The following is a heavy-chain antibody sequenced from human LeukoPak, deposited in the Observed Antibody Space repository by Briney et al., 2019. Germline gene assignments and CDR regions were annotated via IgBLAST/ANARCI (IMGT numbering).Heavy chain of an antibody. Sequence: GGSLRLSCAASGFTFSHYAMTWVRQGPGQGLEWVSTVSESGDSIHYADSVKGRFTISRDNAKNSLYLQMNSLRAEDTAVYYCARDPHCSSTSCYNNGMDVWGQGTTVTVSS. J-gene: IGHJ6*02. D-gene: IGHD2-2*02. CDR1: GFTFSHYA. CDR3: ARDPHCSSTSCYNNGMDV. CDR2: VSESGDSI. V-gene: IGHV3-21*01.